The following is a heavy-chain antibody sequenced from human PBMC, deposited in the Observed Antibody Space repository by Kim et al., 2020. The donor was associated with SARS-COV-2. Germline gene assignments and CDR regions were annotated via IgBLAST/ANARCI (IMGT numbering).Heavy chain of an antibody. CDR1: GYTFTNYY. CDR3: ARDRGMAAPFLVH. D-gene: IGHD3-10*01. CDR2: FNLSGGST. Sequence: ASVKVSCKSSGYTFTNYYMHWVRQAPGQGPEWMGVFNLSGGSTSYAQRFQGRVTVTRDTSTSTVYMELRSLTPEDTAVYYCARDRGMAAPFLVHWGQGTL. J-gene: IGHJ4*02. V-gene: IGHV1-46*01.